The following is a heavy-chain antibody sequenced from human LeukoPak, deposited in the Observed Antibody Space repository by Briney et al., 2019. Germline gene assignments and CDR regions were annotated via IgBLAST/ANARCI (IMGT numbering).Heavy chain of an antibody. CDR2: ISGSGGST. V-gene: IGHV3-23*01. CDR1: GFTFSSYA. CDR3: AKESSGYSHY. D-gene: IGHD3-22*01. J-gene: IGHJ4*02. Sequence: GGSLRLSCPASGFTFSSYAMTWVRQAPGKGLEWVSAISGSGGSTSYADSVKGRFTISRDNSKNTLYLQMNSLRAEDAPVYYFAKESSGYSHYWGQGTLVTVSS.